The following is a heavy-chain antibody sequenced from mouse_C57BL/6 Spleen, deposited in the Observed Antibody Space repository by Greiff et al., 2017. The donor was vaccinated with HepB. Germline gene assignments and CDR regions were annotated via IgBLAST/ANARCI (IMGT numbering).Heavy chain of an antibody. CDR2: IYPGSGNT. Sequence: QVQLQQSGAELVRPGASVKLSCKASGYTFTDYYINWVKQRPGQGLEWIARIYPGSGNTYYNEKFKGKATLTAEKSSSTAYMQLSSLTSEDSAVYFCARWLTRGYYAMDYWGQGTSVTVSS. CDR1: GYTFTDYY. CDR3: ARWLTRGYYAMDY. D-gene: IGHD1-2*01. J-gene: IGHJ4*01. V-gene: IGHV1-76*01.